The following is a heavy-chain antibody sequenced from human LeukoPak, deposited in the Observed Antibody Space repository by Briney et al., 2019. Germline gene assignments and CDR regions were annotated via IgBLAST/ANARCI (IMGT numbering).Heavy chain of an antibody. CDR2: IKQDGSEK. Sequence: GGSLRLSCAASGFPFSSHWMSWVRQAPGKGLEWVANIKQDGSEKYYVDSVKGRSTISRDNAKNSLYLQMNSLRAEDTAVYYCARRYDYVWGSYRTFHFDYWGQGTLVTVSS. V-gene: IGHV3-7*01. CDR3: ARRYDYVWGSYRTFHFDY. CDR1: GFPFSSHW. D-gene: IGHD3-16*02. J-gene: IGHJ4*02.